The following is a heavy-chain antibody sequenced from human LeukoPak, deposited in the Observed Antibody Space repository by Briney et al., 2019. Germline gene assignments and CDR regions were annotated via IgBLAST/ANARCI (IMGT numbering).Heavy chain of an antibody. D-gene: IGHD3-3*01. V-gene: IGHV4-39*01. CDR2: IYYSGST. CDR1: GGSISSSSYY. CDR3: ARSPLDYDFSRGSYYYYYMDV. J-gene: IGHJ6*03. Sequence: SETLSLTCTVSGGSISSSSYYWGWIRQPPGKGLEWIGSIYYSGSTYYNPSLKSRVTISVDTSKNQFSLKLSSVTAADTAVYYCARSPLDYDFSRGSYYYYYMDVWGKGATVTVSS.